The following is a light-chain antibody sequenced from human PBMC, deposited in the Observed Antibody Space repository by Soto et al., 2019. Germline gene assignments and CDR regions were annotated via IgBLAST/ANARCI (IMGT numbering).Light chain of an antibody. CDR3: CSYAGSSAFLV. CDR2: EDS. CDR1: SSDVGSYNL. Sequence: QSVLTQPASVSGSPGQSITLSCTGTSSDVGSYNLVSWYQQSPGKAPKLIIYEDSKRPSGVSNRFSGSKSANTASLTISGLQAEDEADYYCCSYAGSSAFLVFGLGTKVTVL. V-gene: IGLV2-23*01. J-gene: IGLJ1*01.